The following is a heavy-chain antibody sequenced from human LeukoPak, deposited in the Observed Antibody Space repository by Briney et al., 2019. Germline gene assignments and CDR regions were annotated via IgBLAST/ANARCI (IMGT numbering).Heavy chain of an antibody. CDR2: ISSSGSTI. Sequence: GGSLRLSCAASGFTFSDYYMSWIRQAPGKGLEWVSYISSSGSTIYYADSVKGRFTISRDNAKNSLYLQMNSLRAEDTAVYYCARSGAYCSSTSCNYYYYGMDVWGQGTTVTVSS. J-gene: IGHJ6*02. CDR1: GFTFSDYY. D-gene: IGHD2-2*01. CDR3: ARSGAYCSSTSCNYYYYGMDV. V-gene: IGHV3-11*01.